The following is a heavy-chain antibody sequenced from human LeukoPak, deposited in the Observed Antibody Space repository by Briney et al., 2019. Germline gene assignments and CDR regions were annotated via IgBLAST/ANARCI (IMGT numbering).Heavy chain of an antibody. V-gene: IGHV3-21*01. D-gene: IGHD1-26*01. Sequence: GGSLRLSCAASGFTFSSYAMHRVRQAPGKGLEWVSSITSSSRYIYYADSVKGRFTISRDNAKNSLYLQMDSLRAEDTAVYYCARDPYSGSYYAYYYYYMDVWGKGTTVTVSS. CDR3: ARDPYSGSYYAYYYYYMDV. CDR1: GFTFSSYA. CDR2: ITSSSRYI. J-gene: IGHJ6*03.